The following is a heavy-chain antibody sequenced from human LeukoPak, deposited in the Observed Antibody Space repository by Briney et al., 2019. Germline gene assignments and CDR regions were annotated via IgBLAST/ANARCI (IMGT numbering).Heavy chain of an antibody. CDR1: GYTFTRHY. Sequence: ASVKVSCKASGYTFTRHYMNWVRQAPGQGLEWMGKINPSSGGTGYAQKFQGRVTMTTDASTSTAYMELRSLRSDDTAVYYCARAALDSKFAFDIWGQGTMVTVSS. J-gene: IGHJ3*02. V-gene: IGHV1-46*01. CDR3: ARAALDSKFAFDI. CDR2: INPSSGGT.